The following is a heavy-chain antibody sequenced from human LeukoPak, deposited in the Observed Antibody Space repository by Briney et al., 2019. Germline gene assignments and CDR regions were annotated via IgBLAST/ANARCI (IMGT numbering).Heavy chain of an antibody. D-gene: IGHD6-19*01. V-gene: IGHV3-23*01. Sequence: PGGSLRLSCAASGFTFSSYAMYWVRQAPGMGLEWVSIISDSSGSTQYADSVKGRFTISRDNSKNTLYLQMNSLRTEDTAVYHCAKDIAGSSGWNHFDYWGQGTLVTVSP. J-gene: IGHJ4*02. CDR3: AKDIAGSSGWNHFDY. CDR2: ISDSSGST. CDR1: GFTFSSYA.